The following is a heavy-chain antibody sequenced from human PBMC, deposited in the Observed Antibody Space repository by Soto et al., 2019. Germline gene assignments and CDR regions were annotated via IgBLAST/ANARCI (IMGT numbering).Heavy chain of an antibody. CDR3: ARETYRRENGGFDY. D-gene: IGHD1-1*01. J-gene: IGHJ4*02. CDR1: GGSISSSDYY. CDR2: IYYSGST. Sequence: QVQLQESGPGLVKPSQTLSLTCSVSGGSISSSDYYWSWIRQPPGKGLEWIGYIYYSGSTYYNPSLESRVTIAVDFSKTQFPLKLSSVTAADTAVYYWARETYRRENGGFDYWGPGTLVTVSS. V-gene: IGHV4-30-4*01.